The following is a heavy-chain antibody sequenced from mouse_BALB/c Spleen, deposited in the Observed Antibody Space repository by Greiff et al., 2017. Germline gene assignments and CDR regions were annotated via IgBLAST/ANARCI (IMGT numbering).Heavy chain of an antibody. D-gene: IGHD1-1*01. CDR1: GFNIKDYY. J-gene: IGHJ2*01. V-gene: IGHV14-1*02. Sequence: VQLQQSGAELVRPGALVKLSCKASGFNIKDYYMHWVKQRPEQGLEWIGWIDPENGNTIYDPKFQGKASITADTSSNPAYLQLSSLTSEDTAVYYCATYGSYYFDYWGQGTTLTVSS. CDR3: ATYGSYYFDY. CDR2: IDPENGNT.